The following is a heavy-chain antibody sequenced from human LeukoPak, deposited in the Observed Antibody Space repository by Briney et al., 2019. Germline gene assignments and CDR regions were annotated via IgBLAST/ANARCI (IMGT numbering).Heavy chain of an antibody. CDR3: ANYDFWSGYPDAFDI. Sequence: GGSLRLSCAASGFTFSSYGMHWVRQAPGKGLEWVAFIRYDGSNKYYADSVKGRFTISRDNSKNTLYLQMNSLRAEDTAVYYCANYDFWSGYPDAFDIWGQGTMVTVSS. V-gene: IGHV3-30*02. D-gene: IGHD3-3*01. CDR2: IRYDGSNK. CDR1: GFTFSSYG. J-gene: IGHJ3*02.